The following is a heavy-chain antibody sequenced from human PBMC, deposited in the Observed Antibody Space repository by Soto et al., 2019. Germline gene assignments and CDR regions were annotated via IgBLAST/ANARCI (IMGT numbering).Heavy chain of an antibody. J-gene: IGHJ3*02. Sequence: EVQLVETGGGLIQPGGSLRVSCAASGFTVSSNYMSWVRQAPGKGLEWVSIIYSGGGTYYADSVEGRFTISRDNSKNTLSLQMNSHRAEDTAVYYCARGGALDMWGQGTMVTVSS. CDR3: ARGGALDM. CDR2: IYSGGGT. V-gene: IGHV3-53*02. D-gene: IGHD5-12*01. CDR1: GFTVSSNY.